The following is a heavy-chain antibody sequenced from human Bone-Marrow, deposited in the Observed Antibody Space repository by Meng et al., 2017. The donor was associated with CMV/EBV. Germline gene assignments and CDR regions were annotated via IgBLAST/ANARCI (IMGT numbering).Heavy chain of an antibody. CDR1: GYAHASSY. CDR3: ARGYCSGGSCQSPRY. CDR2: INPSAGST. J-gene: IGHJ4*02. Sequence: QLEQSMEAVEHAGATASVTRNALGYAHASSYMHWVRQAPGQGPEWMGIINPSAGSTSYAQNFQYRVTMTRDTSTNTVYMELSSLRSDDTAVYYCARGYCSGGSCQSPRYWGQGTLVTVSS. V-gene: IGHV1-46*01. D-gene: IGHD2-15*01.